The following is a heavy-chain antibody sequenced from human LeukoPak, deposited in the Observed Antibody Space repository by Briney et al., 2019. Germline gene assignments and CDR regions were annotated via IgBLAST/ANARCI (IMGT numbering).Heavy chain of an antibody. D-gene: IGHD6-13*01. Sequence: SVKVSCKASGGTFSSYAISWVRQAPGQGLEWMGRIIPIFGTANYAQKFQGRVTITTDESTSTAYMELSSLRSEDTAVYYCAREIAAAALGGVFVYYYMDVWGKGTTVTVS. CDR2: IIPIFGTA. V-gene: IGHV1-69*05. J-gene: IGHJ6*03. CDR1: GGTFSSYA. CDR3: AREIAAAALGGVFVYYYMDV.